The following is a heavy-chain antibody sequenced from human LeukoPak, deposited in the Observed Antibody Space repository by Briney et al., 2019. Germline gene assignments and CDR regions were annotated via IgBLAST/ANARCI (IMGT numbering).Heavy chain of an antibody. J-gene: IGHJ5*02. CDR3: ARLGREYFDFWSGYLKRNWFDP. D-gene: IGHD3-3*01. CDR2: ISSSSSTI. Sequence: PGGSLRLSCAASGFTFSSYSMNWVRQARGKGLEWVSYISSSSSTIYYAHSVRGRFTISRDNAKNSLYLQMNSLRGGDTAVYCCARLGREYFDFWSGYLKRNWFDPWGQGTLVTVSS. CDR1: GFTFSSYS. V-gene: IGHV3-48*01.